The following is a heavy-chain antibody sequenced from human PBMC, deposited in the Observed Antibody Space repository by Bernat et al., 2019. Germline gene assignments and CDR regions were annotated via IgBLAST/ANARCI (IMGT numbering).Heavy chain of an antibody. J-gene: IGHJ4*02. V-gene: IGHV3-30-3*01. CDR2: ISYDGSNK. Sequence: QVQLVESGGGVVQPGRSLRLSCAASGFTFSSYAMHWVRQAPGKGLEWVAVISYDGSNKYYADSVKGRFTISSDNSKNTLYLQMNGLGAEDTAVYYCARGVVAATLDYWGQGTLVTVSS. CDR3: ARGVVAATLDY. CDR1: GFTFSSYA. D-gene: IGHD2-15*01.